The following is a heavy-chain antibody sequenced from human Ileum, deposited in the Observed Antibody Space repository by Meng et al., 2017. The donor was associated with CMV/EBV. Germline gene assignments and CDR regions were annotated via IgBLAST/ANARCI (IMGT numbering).Heavy chain of an antibody. Sequence: ASVKVSCKASGYTFTSFGIHWVRQAPGQGLEWMGWISASNGNTKYAQKFQGRVIVTTDTSTSTAYMELRSLRSDDTAVYYCAREQATVTTVWFDPWGQGTLVTVSS. V-gene: IGHV1-18*04. J-gene: IGHJ5*02. CDR1: GYTFTSFG. D-gene: IGHD4-11*01. CDR2: ISASNGNT. CDR3: AREQATVTTVWFDP.